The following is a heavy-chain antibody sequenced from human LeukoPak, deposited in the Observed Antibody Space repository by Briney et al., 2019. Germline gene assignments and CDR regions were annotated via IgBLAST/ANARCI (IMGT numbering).Heavy chain of an antibody. CDR2: IYGGGDT. Sequence: PGGSLRLSCAASGFTVNNNYDNWVRQAPGKGLEWVSIIYGGGDTSYADSVKGRFTISRDNSKNTVYLQMNSLRAEDTAVYYCAKESGYYHYWGQGTLVTVSS. J-gene: IGHJ4*02. CDR3: AKESGYYHY. CDR1: GFTVNNNY. V-gene: IGHV3-53*01. D-gene: IGHD3-3*01.